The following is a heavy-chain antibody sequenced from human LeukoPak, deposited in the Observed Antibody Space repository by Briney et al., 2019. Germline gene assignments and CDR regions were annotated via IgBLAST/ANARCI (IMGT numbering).Heavy chain of an antibody. J-gene: IGHJ4*02. CDR2: ISAYNRDT. CDR3: ARYGYTYASSPFDH. CDR1: GYPFSGYG. V-gene: IGHV1-18*01. D-gene: IGHD3-16*01. Sequence: ASVKISCKASGYPFSGYGFAWVRQVPGQGLEWMGWISAYNRDTKYAQQFLGRLSMTIDTGASTGYMELRSLRSDDTAVYYCARYGYTYASSPFDHWGQGTLVIVSS.